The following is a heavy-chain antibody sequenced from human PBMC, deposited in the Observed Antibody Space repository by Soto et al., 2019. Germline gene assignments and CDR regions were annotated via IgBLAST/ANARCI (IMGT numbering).Heavy chain of an antibody. D-gene: IGHD1-26*01. V-gene: IGHV4-59*01. CDR2: IYYSGST. Sequence: QVQLQESGPGLVKPSETLSLTCTVSGGSISSYYWSWIRQPPGKGLEWIGYIYYSGSTNYNPSLKSRVTISVDTSKNQFSLKRSSVTAADTAVYSCARVLLGRGNWFDPWGQGTLVTVSS. CDR3: ARVLLGRGNWFDP. J-gene: IGHJ5*02. CDR1: GGSISSYY.